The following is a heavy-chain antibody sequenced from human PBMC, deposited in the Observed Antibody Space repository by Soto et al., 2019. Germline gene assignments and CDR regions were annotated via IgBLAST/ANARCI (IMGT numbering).Heavy chain of an antibody. CDR3: ARAADSSGWPNYYYGMDV. V-gene: IGHV3-23*01. Sequence: GGSLRLSCAASGFTFSSYAMSWVRQAPGKGLEWVSAISGSGGSTYYADSVKGRFTISRDNSKNTLYLQMNSLRAEDTAVYYCARAADSSGWPNYYYGMDVWGQGTTVTVSS. CDR2: ISGSGGST. D-gene: IGHD6-19*01. J-gene: IGHJ6*02. CDR1: GFTFSSYA.